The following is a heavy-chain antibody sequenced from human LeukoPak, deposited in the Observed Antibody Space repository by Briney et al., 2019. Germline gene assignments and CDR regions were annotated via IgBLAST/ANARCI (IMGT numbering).Heavy chain of an antibody. J-gene: IGHJ3*02. V-gene: IGHV1-69*13. Sequence: SVKVSCKASGGTFNTYAINWVRQAPGQGLEWVGGVIPIFGTSNYAQKFQGRVTITADESTSTAYMQLSSLRSEDTAVYYCARGIAADGFEIWGQGTMVTVSS. D-gene: IGHD6-13*01. CDR1: GGTFNTYA. CDR3: ARGIAADGFEI. CDR2: VIPIFGTS.